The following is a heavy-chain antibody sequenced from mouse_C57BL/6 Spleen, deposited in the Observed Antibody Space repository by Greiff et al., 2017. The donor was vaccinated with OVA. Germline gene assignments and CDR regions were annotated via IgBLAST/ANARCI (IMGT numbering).Heavy chain of an antibody. CDR2: IYPGSGST. V-gene: IGHV1-55*01. CDR1: GYTFTSYW. CDR3: ARWSTMVTTGFAD. Sequence: QVQLQQPGAELVKPGASVKMSCKASGYTFTSYWITWVKQRPGQGLEWIGDIYPGSGSTNYNEKFKSKATLTVDTSSSTAYMQLSSLTSEDSAVYYCARWSTMVTTGFADWGQGTLVTVSA. J-gene: IGHJ3*01. D-gene: IGHD2-2*01.